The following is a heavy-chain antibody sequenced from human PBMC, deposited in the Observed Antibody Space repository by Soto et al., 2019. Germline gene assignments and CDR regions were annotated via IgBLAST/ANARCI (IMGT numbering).Heavy chain of an antibody. CDR1: EDSINWSPDY. J-gene: IGHJ3*02. CDR2: VHYTAST. CDR3: GRATPGYPGRAFHI. V-gene: IGHV4-39*02. Sequence: SETLSLTCTVSEDSINWSPDYWGWLRQPPGKEPQWIASVHYTASTYYNPSLKSRVTISVDTSKNQFSLNLRSVTAADTAIYYCGRATPGYPGRAFHIWGQGKMVTVSS. D-gene: IGHD2-15*01.